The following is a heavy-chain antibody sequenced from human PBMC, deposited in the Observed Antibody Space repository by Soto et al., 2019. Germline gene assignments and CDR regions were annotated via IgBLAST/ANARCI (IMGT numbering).Heavy chain of an antibody. V-gene: IGHV4-31*03. Sequence: SETLSLTCTVSGGSISGGGYYWSWIRQHPGKGLEWIGYIYYSGSTYYNPSLKSRVTISVDTSKNQFSLKLSSVTAADTAVYYCARDRGGGDYYYGMDVWGQGTTVTVSS. CDR2: IYYSGST. CDR1: GGSISGGGYY. J-gene: IGHJ6*02. D-gene: IGHD3-10*01. CDR3: ARDRGGGDYYYGMDV.